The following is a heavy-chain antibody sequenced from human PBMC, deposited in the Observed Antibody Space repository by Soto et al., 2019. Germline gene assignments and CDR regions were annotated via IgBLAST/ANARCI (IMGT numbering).Heavy chain of an antibody. J-gene: IGHJ6*02. D-gene: IGHD2-8*01. Sequence: QVQLVESGGGVVQPGRSLRLSCAASGFTFSSYGMHWVRQAPGKGLEWVAVISYDGSNKYYADSVKGRFTISRDNSKNTLYLQMNSLRAEDTAVYYCDCTNGVRGLSDYYYYYGMDVWGQGTTVTVSS. CDR3: DCTNGVRGLSDYYYYYGMDV. V-gene: IGHV3-30*03. CDR1: GFTFSSYG. CDR2: ISYDGSNK.